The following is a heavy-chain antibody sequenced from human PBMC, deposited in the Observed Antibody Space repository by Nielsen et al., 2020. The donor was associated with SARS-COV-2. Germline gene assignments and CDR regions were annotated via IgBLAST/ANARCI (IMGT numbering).Heavy chain of an antibody. CDR3: ARDGIAADLYYYYGMDV. V-gene: IGHV1-18*01. CDR1: GYTFTSYG. Sequence: ASVKVSCKASGYTFTSYGISWVRQAPGQGLEWMGWISAYNGNTNYAQKLQGRVTMTTDTSTSTAYMEPRSLRSDDTAVYYCARDGIAADLYYYYGMDVWGQGTTVTVSS. CDR2: ISAYNGNT. J-gene: IGHJ6*02. D-gene: IGHD6-13*01.